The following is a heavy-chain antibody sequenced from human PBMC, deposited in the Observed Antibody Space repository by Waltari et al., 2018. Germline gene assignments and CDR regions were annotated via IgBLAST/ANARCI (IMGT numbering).Heavy chain of an antibody. J-gene: IGHJ5*02. V-gene: IGHV4-34*01. CDR3: ARGGYCSGGSCYSFDP. D-gene: IGHD2-15*01. CDR2: INHSGST. Sequence: QVQLQQWGEGLLKPSETLSLTCAVYGGSFSGYYWSWIRQPPGKGLEWIGEINHSGSTNYNPSLKSRVTISVDTSKNQFSLKLSSVTAADTAVYYCARGGYCSGGSCYSFDPWGQGTLVTVSS. CDR1: GGSFSGYY.